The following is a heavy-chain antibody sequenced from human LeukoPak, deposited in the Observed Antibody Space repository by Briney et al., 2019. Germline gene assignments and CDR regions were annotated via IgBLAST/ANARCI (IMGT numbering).Heavy chain of an antibody. J-gene: IGHJ3*02. CDR1: GYTFTSYG. CDR2: INAYNGNT. V-gene: IGHV1-18*01. Sequence: ASVKVSRKASGYTFTSYGISWVRQAPGQGLEWMGWINAYNGNTNYAQKLQGRVTMTTDTPTSTAYMELRSLRSDDTAVYYCARGVSGWCGIAFDIWGQGTMVTVSS. CDR3: ARGVSGWCGIAFDI. D-gene: IGHD6-19*01.